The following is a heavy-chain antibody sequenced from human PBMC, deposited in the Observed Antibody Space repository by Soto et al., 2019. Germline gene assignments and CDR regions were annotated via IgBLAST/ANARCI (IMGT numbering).Heavy chain of an antibody. J-gene: IGHJ5*02. CDR2: ISGSGGST. Sequence: EVQLLESGGGLVQPGGSLRLSCAASGFTFSSYAMSWVRQAPGKGLEWVSAISGSGGSTYYADSVKGRFTISRDNSKNPRYLQMTSLRAEDSALYYCAKDLMGRGGKSRFDPWGQGTLVTVSS. CDR1: GFTFSSYA. D-gene: IGHD5-12*01. V-gene: IGHV3-23*01. CDR3: AKDLMGRGGKSRFDP.